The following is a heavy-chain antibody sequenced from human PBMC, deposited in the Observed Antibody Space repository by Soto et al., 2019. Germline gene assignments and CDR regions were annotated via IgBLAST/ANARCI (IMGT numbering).Heavy chain of an antibody. J-gene: IGHJ4*02. Sequence: PGGSLRLSCAASGFTFSSYGIHWVRQAPGKGLEWVAVISYDGSNKYYADSVKGRFTISRDNSKNTLYLQMNSLRAEDTAVYYCAKDATRQHNFDYWGQGTLVTVSS. V-gene: IGHV3-30*18. CDR1: GFTFSSYG. CDR2: ISYDGSNK. D-gene: IGHD2-15*01. CDR3: AKDATRQHNFDY.